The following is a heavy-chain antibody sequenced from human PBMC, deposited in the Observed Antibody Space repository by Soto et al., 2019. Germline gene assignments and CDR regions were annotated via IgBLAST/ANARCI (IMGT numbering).Heavy chain of an antibody. CDR2: ISSSSSYT. CDR3: ARVRIAARSYDY. J-gene: IGHJ4*02. V-gene: IGHV3-11*06. CDR1: GFTFSDYY. Sequence: PGVSLRRSCAASGFTFSDYYMSWIRQAPGKGLEWVSYISSSSSYTNYADSVKGRFTISRDNAKNSLYLQMNSLRAEDTAVYYCARVRIAARSYDYWGQGTLVTVSS. D-gene: IGHD6-6*01.